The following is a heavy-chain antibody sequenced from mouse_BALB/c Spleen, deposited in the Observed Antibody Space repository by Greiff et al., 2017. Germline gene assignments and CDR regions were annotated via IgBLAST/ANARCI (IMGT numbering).Heavy chain of an antibody. J-gene: IGHJ3*01. V-gene: IGHV1-77*01. Sequence: VKLQESGAELARPGASVKLSCKASGYTFTDYYINWVKQRTGQGLEWIGEIYPGSGNTYYNEKFKGKATLTADKSSSTAYMQLSSLTSEDSAVYFCARYDYPAWFAYWGQGTLVTVSA. CDR3: ARYDYPAWFAY. CDR1: GYTFTDYY. CDR2: IYPGSGNT. D-gene: IGHD2-4*01.